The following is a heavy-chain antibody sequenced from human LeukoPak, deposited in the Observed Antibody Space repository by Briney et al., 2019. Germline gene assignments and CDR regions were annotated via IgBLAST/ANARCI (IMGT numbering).Heavy chain of an antibody. CDR2: ISYDGSNK. D-gene: IGHD6-6*01. Sequence: PGGSLRLSCAASGFTFSRYAMSWVRQAPGKGLEWVAVISYDGSNKYYADSVKGRFTISRDNSKNTLYLQMNSLRAEDTAVYYCAKNLIAARRPYYYYGMDVWGQGTTVTVSS. J-gene: IGHJ6*02. CDR3: AKNLIAARRPYYYYGMDV. CDR1: GFTFSRYA. V-gene: IGHV3-30*18.